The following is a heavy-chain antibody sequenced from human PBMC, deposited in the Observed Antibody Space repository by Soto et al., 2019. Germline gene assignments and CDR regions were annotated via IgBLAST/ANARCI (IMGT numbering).Heavy chain of an antibody. D-gene: IGHD6-19*01. CDR1: GFTFSSYG. CDR3: ARGIRGERRDSSRLFDY. J-gene: IGHJ4*02. CDR2: IWYDGSNK. Sequence: QVQLVESGGGVVQPGRSLRLSCAASGFTFSSYGMHWVRQAPGKGLEWVAVIWYDGSNKYYADSVKGRFTISRDNSKNTLYLQMNSLRAEDTAVYYCARGIRGERRDSSRLFDYWGQGTLVTVSS. V-gene: IGHV3-33*01.